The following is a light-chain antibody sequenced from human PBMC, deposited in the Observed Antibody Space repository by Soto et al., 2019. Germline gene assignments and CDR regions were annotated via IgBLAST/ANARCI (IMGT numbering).Light chain of an antibody. Sequence: EIVMTQSPATLSVSPGERATLSCRASQNIYSNVAWYQQRPGQAPRLLIYRASTRATDIPARFSGSGSGTEVTLTISSLQAEDFTVYSCLQYHNLWAFGQGTKVEIK. V-gene: IGKV3-15*01. CDR1: QNIYSN. J-gene: IGKJ1*01. CDR2: RAS. CDR3: LQYHNLWA.